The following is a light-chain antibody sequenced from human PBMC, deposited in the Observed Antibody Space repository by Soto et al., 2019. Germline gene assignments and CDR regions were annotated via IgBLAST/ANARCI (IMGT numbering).Light chain of an antibody. CDR2: DTS. CDR3: QHYHSGHRIA. Sequence: DIVLTQSPSTLSLSPGERATLYCGASQRVSGGFLAWYQQKPGLAPRLILYDTSFRATGIPDRFSGSGSGTDFTLTISRLEPEDFALYYCQHYHSGHRIAFGQGTRLEIK. CDR1: QRVSGGF. J-gene: IGKJ5*01. V-gene: IGKV3D-20*01.